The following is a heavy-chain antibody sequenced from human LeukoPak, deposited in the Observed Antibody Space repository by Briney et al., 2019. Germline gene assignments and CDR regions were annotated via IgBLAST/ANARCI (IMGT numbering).Heavy chain of an antibody. CDR3: ARDGWKTFDY. CDR2: IYTSGST. CDR1: GGSISSGSYY. J-gene: IGHJ4*02. D-gene: IGHD1-1*01. V-gene: IGHV4-61*02. Sequence: SETLSLTCTVSGGSISSGSYYWSWIRQPAGKGLEWIGRIYTSGSTNYNPSLKSRVTISVDTSKNQFSLKLSSVTAADTAVYYRARDGWKTFDYWGQGTLVTVSS.